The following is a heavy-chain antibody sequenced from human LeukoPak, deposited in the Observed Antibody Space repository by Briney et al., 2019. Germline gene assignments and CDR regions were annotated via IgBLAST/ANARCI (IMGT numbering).Heavy chain of an antibody. D-gene: IGHD3-10*01. CDR2: INTNTGNP. V-gene: IGHV7-4-1*02. Sequence: ASVKVSCKASVYTFTSYAMNWVRQAPGQGLEWMGWINTNTGNPTYAQGFTGRFVFSLDTSVSTAYLQISSLKAEDTAVYYCARDRGWFGGSNNYYYYYMDVWGKGTTVTVSS. CDR3: ARDRGWFGGSNNYYYYYMDV. CDR1: VYTFTSYA. J-gene: IGHJ6*03.